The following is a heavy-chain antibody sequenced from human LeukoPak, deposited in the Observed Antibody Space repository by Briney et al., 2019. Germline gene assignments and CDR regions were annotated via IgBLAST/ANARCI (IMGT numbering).Heavy chain of an antibody. J-gene: IGHJ4*02. CDR2: INPNSGGT. CDR3: ARRGDILTGYYDY. V-gene: IGHV1-2*02. CDR1: GYTFTGYY. D-gene: IGHD3-9*01. Sequence: ASVKVSCKASGYTFTGYYMHWVRQAPGQELEWMGWINPNSGGTNYAQKFQGRVTMTRDTSISTAYMELSRLRSDDTAVYYCARRGDILTGYYDYWGQGTLVTVSS.